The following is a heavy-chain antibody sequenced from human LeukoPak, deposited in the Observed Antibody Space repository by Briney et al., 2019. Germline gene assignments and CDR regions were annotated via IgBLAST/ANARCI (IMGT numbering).Heavy chain of an antibody. CDR3: ARGPSRRRDNWFDP. CDR2: IYSGGST. CDR1: GFTFSSYA. D-gene: IGHD6-13*01. V-gene: IGHV3-23*05. Sequence: GGSLRLSCAASGFTFSSYAMSWVRQAPGKGLEWVSAIYSGGSTYYADSVKGRFTISRDNSKNTLYLQMNSLRAEDTAVYYCARGPSRRRDNWFDPWGQGTLVTVSS. J-gene: IGHJ5*02.